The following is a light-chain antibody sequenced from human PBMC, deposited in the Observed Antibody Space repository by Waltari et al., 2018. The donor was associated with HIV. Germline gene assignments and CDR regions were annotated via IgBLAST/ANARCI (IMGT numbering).Light chain of an antibody. V-gene: IGLV3-27*01. Sequence: SYELTQPSSVSVSPGQTARITCLGDALTKYYARWYQQKPGQAPVLVIYKNTERPSGIPGRFSGSRSGTTVTLTSSGAQVGDEADYYCFSAADDNLRVFGGGTKLTVL. CDR3: FSAADDNLRV. J-gene: IGLJ3*02. CDR1: ALTKYY. CDR2: KNT.